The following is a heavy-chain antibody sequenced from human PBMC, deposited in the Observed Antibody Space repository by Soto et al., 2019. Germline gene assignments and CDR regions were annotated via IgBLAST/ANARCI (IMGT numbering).Heavy chain of an antibody. Sequence: QVQLEQSGAEVKKPGSSVKVSCKASGGTLSDHGVAWLRQALGQGLEWMGGTIPVFNTAKYAQKFQGRVTVTADKFTNIAYMELSSLRSEDTAFYFCARGVYGSGNYYTGPSAFDICGQGTMVIVSS. CDR2: TIPVFNTA. J-gene: IGHJ3*02. CDR3: ARGVYGSGNYYTGPSAFDI. V-gene: IGHV1-69*06. D-gene: IGHD3-10*01. CDR1: GGTLSDHG.